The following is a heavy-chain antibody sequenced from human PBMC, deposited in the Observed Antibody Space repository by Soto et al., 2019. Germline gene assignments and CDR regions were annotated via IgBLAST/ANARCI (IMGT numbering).Heavy chain of an antibody. CDR2: ISGSGDST. CDR1: GFTFSSYA. V-gene: IGHV3-23*01. J-gene: IGHJ6*02. CDR3: AKDLDGAAAGPTKFYGMDV. D-gene: IGHD6-13*01. Sequence: EVQLLESGGGLVQPGGSLRLSCAASGFTFSSYAMSWVRQAPGKGLEWVSVISGSGDSTYYADSVRGRFTISRDNSKKTLYLQMNSLRAEDTAVYYCAKDLDGAAAGPTKFYGMDVWGQGTTVTVSS.